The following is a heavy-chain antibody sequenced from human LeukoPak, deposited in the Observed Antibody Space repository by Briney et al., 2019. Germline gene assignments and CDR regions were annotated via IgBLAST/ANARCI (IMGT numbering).Heavy chain of an antibody. CDR3: AKDKGWLRFFDY. V-gene: IGHV3-23*01. J-gene: IGHJ4*02. CDR2: ISGVGGSI. D-gene: IGHD5-12*01. Sequence: PGGSLRLSCATSGFTFSNYAVSWVRQAPGKGLEWVSVISGVGGSIYYADSVKGRFTISRDNSKSTLHLQMNSLRVEDTGVYYCAKDKGWLRFFDYWGQGTLVTVSS. CDR1: GFTFSNYA.